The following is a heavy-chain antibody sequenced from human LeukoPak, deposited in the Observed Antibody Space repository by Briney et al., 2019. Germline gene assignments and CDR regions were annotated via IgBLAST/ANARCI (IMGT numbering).Heavy chain of an antibody. V-gene: IGHV3-72*01. CDR2: TKNNTNSYTT. CDR3: ARPDYDFWALRS. J-gene: IGHJ5*02. CDR1: GFTFTDHY. D-gene: IGHD3-3*01. Sequence: RGSLRLSCAASGFTFTDHYMDWVRQAPGKGLEWVGRTKNNTNSYTTEYAASVRGSFTISRDDSTTSLYLQMNSLKPEDTAVYSCARPDYDFWALRSWGQGTLVTVSS.